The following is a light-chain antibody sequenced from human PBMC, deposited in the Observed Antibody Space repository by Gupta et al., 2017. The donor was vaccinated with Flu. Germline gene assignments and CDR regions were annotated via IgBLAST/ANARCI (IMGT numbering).Light chain of an antibody. V-gene: IGLV2-14*01. CDR3: SSYTSSSTLDWV. J-gene: IGLJ3*02. CDR1: SSDVGGYNY. CDR2: EVS. Sequence: QSALTQPASVSGSPGQSITIPSPGTSSDVGGYNYVSWYQQHPGKAPKLMIYEVSNRPSGVSNRFSGSKPGNTAALTITGLQNEEEADYYCSSYTSSSTLDWVFGGGTKLTVL.